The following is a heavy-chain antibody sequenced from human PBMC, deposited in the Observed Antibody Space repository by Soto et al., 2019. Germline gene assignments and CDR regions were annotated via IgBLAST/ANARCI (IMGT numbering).Heavy chain of an antibody. D-gene: IGHD3-3*01. CDR1: GFTFSSHA. CDR3: ARQGRDYDFWSGTPGWYFDL. Sequence: GGSLRLSCAVSGFTFSSHAMSWVRQAPGMGLEWVSATSSSGINTYYADSVKGRFTISRDNAKNSLYLQMNSLRAEDTAVYYCARQGRDYDFWSGTPGWYFDLWGRGTLVTVSS. V-gene: IGHV3-23*01. CDR2: TSSSGINT. J-gene: IGHJ2*01.